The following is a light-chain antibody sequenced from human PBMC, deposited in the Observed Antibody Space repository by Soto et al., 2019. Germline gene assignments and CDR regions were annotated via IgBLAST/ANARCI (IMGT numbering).Light chain of an antibody. CDR3: QQYNNWPPPIT. J-gene: IGKJ5*01. V-gene: IGKV3-15*01. Sequence: EIVMTQSPATLSVSPGKRATLYCRASQSVSSNLAWYQQKPGQAPRLLIYGASTRATGIPARFSGSGSGTEFTLTISSLQSEDFAVYYCQQYNNWPPPITFGQGTRLEIK. CDR1: QSVSSN. CDR2: GAS.